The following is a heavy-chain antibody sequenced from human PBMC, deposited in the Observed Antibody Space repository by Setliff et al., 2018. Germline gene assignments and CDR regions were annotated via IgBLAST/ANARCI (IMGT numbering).Heavy chain of an antibody. Sequence: SETLSLTCNVSGVSISSYYWSWIRQPPGKGLESIGYIQKSGSTNYNPSLMSRVSISVDTSKNQFSLKLRSVTAADMAVYYCARLSWNGLRYYGLDVWGQGTTVTVSS. D-gene: IGHD3-3*01. J-gene: IGHJ6*02. CDR2: IQKSGST. CDR1: GVSISSYY. CDR3: ARLSWNGLRYYGLDV. V-gene: IGHV4-59*01.